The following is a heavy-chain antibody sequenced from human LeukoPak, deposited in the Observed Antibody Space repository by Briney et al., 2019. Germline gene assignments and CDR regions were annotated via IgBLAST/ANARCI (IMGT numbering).Heavy chain of an antibody. CDR2: IKQDGSEK. V-gene: IGHV3-7*01. CDR1: GFIFSSYW. J-gene: IGHJ6*03. D-gene: IGHD2-21*02. CDR3: ARDPFSTATDYYYYYMDV. Sequence: GGSLRLSCAASGFIFSSYWMTWVRQAPGKGLEWVANIKQDGSEKYYVDSVKGRFTISRDNAKNSLYLQMNRLRAEDTAMYYCARDPFSTATDYYYYYMDVWGKGTTVTVSS.